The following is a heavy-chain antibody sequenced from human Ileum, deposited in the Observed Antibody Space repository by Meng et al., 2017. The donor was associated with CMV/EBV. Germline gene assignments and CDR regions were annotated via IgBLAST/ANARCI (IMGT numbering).Heavy chain of an antibody. V-gene: IGHV4-4*07. D-gene: IGHD2-15*01. Sequence: QELTQGSGTALVSLSEPLSLPCSVTGDCISRCYWSGLRPRDGKGLEYKGRINTSGDNNYNPSLKSRLTKSTDTSKNQFSLRLSSATAADTAVYYCVCSEIGHHSVFDYWGQGILVTVSS. CDR3: VCSEIGHHSVFDY. CDR1: GDCISRCY. CDR2: INTSGDN. J-gene: IGHJ4*02.